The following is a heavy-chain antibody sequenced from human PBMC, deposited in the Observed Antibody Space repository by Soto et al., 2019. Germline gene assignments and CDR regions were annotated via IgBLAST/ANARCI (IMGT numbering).Heavy chain of an antibody. D-gene: IGHD6-19*01. CDR3: AGDRPGIAVAGT. CDR1: GFTFSWYS. V-gene: IGHV3-30-3*01. CDR2: ISYDGSKT. Sequence: QVRLVESGGGVVQPGRSLRLSCEASGFTFSWYSMHWVRQAPGKGLEWVSFISYDGSKTHYADSVKGRFTISRDNSKYTLYLQMNSLRAEDTAVYYCAGDRPGIAVAGTWGQGALVTVSS. J-gene: IGHJ5*02.